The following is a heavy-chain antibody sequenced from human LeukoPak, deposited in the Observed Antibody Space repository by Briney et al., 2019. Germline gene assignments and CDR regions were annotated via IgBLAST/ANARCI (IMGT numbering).Heavy chain of an antibody. J-gene: IGHJ4*02. CDR3: ERQGEYYYDTSGYWGGANFDY. Sequence: SETLSLTCTVSGGSVTSYYWSWIRQPPGKGLEWIGYIYYSGSTNYNPSLKSRVTISVDTSKNQFSLKLSSVTAADTAVYYCERQGEYYYDTSGYWGGANFDYWGQGTLVTVSS. CDR1: GGSVTSYY. CDR2: IYYSGST. D-gene: IGHD3-22*01. V-gene: IGHV4-59*08.